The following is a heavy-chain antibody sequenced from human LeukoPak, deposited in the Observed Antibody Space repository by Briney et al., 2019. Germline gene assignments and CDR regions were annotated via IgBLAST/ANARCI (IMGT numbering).Heavy chain of an antibody. CDR1: GFXFSRYE. Sequence: GGSLRLSCAASGFXFSRYEMNWVRQAPGKGLEWVSYISRSGDTIYFADSVKGRFTISRDNAKNSLYLQMSSLRAEDTAVYYCARDYASDYWGQGTLVTVSS. J-gene: IGHJ4*02. V-gene: IGHV3-48*03. D-gene: IGHD3-10*01. CDR3: ARDYASDY. CDR2: ISRSGDTI.